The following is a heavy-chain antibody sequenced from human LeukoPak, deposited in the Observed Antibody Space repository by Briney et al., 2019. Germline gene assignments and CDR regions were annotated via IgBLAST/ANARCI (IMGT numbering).Heavy chain of an antibody. CDR3: ARDRGVVVAENWFDP. D-gene: IGHD2-15*01. J-gene: IGHJ5*02. CDR2: ISSSSIYT. Sequence: GGSLRLSCAASGFTFSDYYMSWIRQAPGKGLEWVSYISSSSIYTNYVDSVKGRFTISRDNAKNSLYLQMNSLRDEDTAVYYCARDRGVVVAENWFDPWGQGTLVTVSS. V-gene: IGHV3-11*06. CDR1: GFTFSDYY.